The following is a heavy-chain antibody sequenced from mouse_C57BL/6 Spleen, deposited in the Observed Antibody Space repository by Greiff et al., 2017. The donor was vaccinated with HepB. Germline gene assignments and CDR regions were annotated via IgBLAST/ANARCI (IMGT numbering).Heavy chain of an antibody. CDR2: IYPEDGET. CDR1: GFNINDYY. D-gene: IGHD1-1*01. CDR3: AAMTTGAATDY. J-gene: IGHJ2*01. V-gene: IGHV14-2*01. Sequence: VQLQQSGAELVKPGASVKLSCKASGFNINDYYMNWVKQRTEQGLEWIGRIYPEDGETKYAPKFQGKATMTADTSSTTAYLQLSSLTSEDPAVYYCAAMTTGAATDYWGQGTTLTVSA.